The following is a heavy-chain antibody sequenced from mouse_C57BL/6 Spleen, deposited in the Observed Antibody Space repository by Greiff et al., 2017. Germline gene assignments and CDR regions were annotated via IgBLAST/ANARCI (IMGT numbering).Heavy chain of an antibody. CDR1: GFTFSSYA. V-gene: IGHV5-4*01. D-gene: IGHD4-1*01. CDR3: ARDLDGTGFDY. Sequence: EVKLVESGGGLVKPGGSLKLSCAASGFTFSSYAMSWVRQTPEKRLEWVATISDGGSYTYYPDNVKGRFTISRDNAKNNLYLQMSHLKSEDTAMYYCARDLDGTGFDYWGQGTTLTVSS. CDR2: ISDGGSYT. J-gene: IGHJ2*01.